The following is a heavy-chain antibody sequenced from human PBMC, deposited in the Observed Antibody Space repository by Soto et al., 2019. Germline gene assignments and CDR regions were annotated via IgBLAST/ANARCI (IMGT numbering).Heavy chain of an antibody. D-gene: IGHD3-9*01. Sequence: SETLSLTWTVSGGSISSFYWSWIRQPPGKGLEWIGYIYYSGSTNYNPSLKSRVTISVDTSKNQFSLKLSSVTAADTAVYYCARAGFLTGNFDYWGQGTLVTVSS. V-gene: IGHV4-59*08. J-gene: IGHJ4*02. CDR3: ARAGFLTGNFDY. CDR1: GGSISSFY. CDR2: IYYSGST.